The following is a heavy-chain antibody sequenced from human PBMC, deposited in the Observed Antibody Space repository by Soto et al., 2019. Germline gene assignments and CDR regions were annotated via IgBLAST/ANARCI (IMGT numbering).Heavy chain of an antibody. V-gene: IGHV4-30-2*06. CDR3: ARASAGTGFDY. Sequence: SETLSLTCAVSGGSISSGGYSWSWIRQSPGKGLEWIGYIYHSGSTYYNPSLKSRVTISVDRSKNQFSLKLSSVTAADTAVYYCARASAGTGFDYWGQGTLVTVSS. CDR2: IYHSGST. J-gene: IGHJ4*02. CDR1: GGSISSGGYS. D-gene: IGHD6-13*01.